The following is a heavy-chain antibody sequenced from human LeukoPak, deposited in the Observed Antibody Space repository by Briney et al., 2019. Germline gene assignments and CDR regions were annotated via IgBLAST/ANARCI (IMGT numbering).Heavy chain of an antibody. CDR2: IYYSGST. J-gene: IGHJ5*02. Sequence: SETLSLTCTVSGGSISSYYWSWIRQPPGKGLEWIGYIYYSGSTNYNPSPKSRVTISVDTSKNQFSLKLSSVTAADTAVYYCARHYGQGWWSSGWNWFDPWGQGTLVTVSS. CDR3: ARHYGQGWWSSGWNWFDP. D-gene: IGHD6-19*01. V-gene: IGHV4-59*08. CDR1: GGSISSYY.